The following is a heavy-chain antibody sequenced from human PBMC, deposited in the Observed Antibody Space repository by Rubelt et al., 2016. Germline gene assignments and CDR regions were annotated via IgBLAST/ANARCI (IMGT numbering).Heavy chain of an antibody. CDR2: INSDGSST. CDR1: GFTFSSYW. V-gene: IGHV3-74*01. D-gene: IGHD2-2*02. J-gene: IGHJ3*02. CDR3: ARSGPDVVVPAAIRVEGDAFDI. Sequence: EVQLVESGGGLVQPGGSLRLSCAASGFTFSSYWMHWVRQAPGKGLVWVSRINSDGSSTSSADSGKSRFTISRDNAKNTLYLQMNSLGAEDTAVYYCARSGPDVVVPAAIRVEGDAFDIWGQGTMVTVSS.